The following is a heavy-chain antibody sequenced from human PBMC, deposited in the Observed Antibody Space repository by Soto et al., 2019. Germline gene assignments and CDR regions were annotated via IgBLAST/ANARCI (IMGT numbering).Heavy chain of an antibody. D-gene: IGHD3-3*01. CDR2: ISGSGGST. CDR1: GFTFSSYA. Sequence: GGSLRLSCAASGFTFSSYAMSWVRQAPGKGLEWVSAISGSGGSTYYADSVKGRFTISRDNSKNTLYLQMNSLGAEDTAVYYCAKAPAIRFLEDYYFDYWGQGTLVTVS. CDR3: AKAPAIRFLEDYYFDY. V-gene: IGHV3-23*01. J-gene: IGHJ4*02.